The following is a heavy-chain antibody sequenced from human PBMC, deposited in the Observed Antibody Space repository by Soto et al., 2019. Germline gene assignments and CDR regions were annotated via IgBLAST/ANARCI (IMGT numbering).Heavy chain of an antibody. Sequence: SETLSPTCTVSGGSISSSSYYWGGIRQTPGSRLGSIGRISYSATTYYNPSCKSRVTRSVDTSRNQFSLNLSSVTAADTAVYYSATIKIVVVAEAYFFDYWGQGTLFTVSS. CDR1: GGSISSSSYY. V-gene: IGHV4-39*01. J-gene: IGHJ4*02. CDR3: ATIKIVVVAEAYFFDY. D-gene: IGHD2-15*01. CDR2: ISYSATT.